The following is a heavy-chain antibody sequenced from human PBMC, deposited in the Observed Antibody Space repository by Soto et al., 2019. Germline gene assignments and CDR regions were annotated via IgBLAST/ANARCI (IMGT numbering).Heavy chain of an antibody. V-gene: IGHV4-34*01. CDR3: ARGRFGEFLYYYYYMDV. J-gene: IGHJ6*03. CDR2: INHSGST. D-gene: IGHD3-10*01. CDR1: GGSFSGYY. Sequence: QVQLQQWGAGLLKPSETLSLTCAVYGGSFSGYYWSWIRQPPGKGLEWIGEINHSGSTNYNPSLKSRVTISVDTSKNQFSLKLSSVTAADTAVYYCARGRFGEFLYYYYYMDVWGKGTTVTVSS.